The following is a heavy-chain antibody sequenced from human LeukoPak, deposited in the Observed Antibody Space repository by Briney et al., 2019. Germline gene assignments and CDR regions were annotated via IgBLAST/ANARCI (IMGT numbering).Heavy chain of an antibody. CDR2: LNPHSGGT. J-gene: IGHJ4*02. V-gene: IGHV1-2*02. Sequence: ASVKVSCKASGYTFNGYYIHWVRQAPGQGLEWVGWLNPHSGGTYYAQKFQGRVTMTRDTSINTAYMELSRLRSDDTAVYYCARGTWIFGVHENYFDYWGQGTLVTVSS. D-gene: IGHD3-3*01. CDR3: ARGTWIFGVHENYFDY. CDR1: GYTFNGYY.